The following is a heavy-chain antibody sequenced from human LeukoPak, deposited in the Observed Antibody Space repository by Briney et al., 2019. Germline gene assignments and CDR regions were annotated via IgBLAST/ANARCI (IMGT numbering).Heavy chain of an antibody. CDR2: IYYSGST. J-gene: IGHJ4*02. D-gene: IGHD6-19*01. V-gene: IGHV4-39*01. CDR1: GGSISSSSYY. CDR3: ASPKMYSSGWYIDY. Sequence: SETLSLICTVSGGSISSSSYYWGWIRQPPGKGLEWIGSIYYSGSTYYNPSLKSRVTISVDTSKNQFSLKLSSVTAADTAVYYCASPKMYSSGWYIDYWGQGTLVTVSS.